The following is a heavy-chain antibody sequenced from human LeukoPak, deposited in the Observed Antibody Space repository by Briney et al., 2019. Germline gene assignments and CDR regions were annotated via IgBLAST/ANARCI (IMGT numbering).Heavy chain of an antibody. V-gene: IGHV3-49*04. CDR2: IRSKAYGGTT. CDR1: GFTFGDYA. D-gene: IGHD6-13*01. CDR3: TRGTSSSWHTYYFDY. Sequence: GGSLRLSCTASGFTFGDYAMSWVRQAPGKGLEWVGFIRSKAYGGTTEYAASVKGRFTISRDDSKSIAYLQMNSLKTEDTAVYYCTRGTSSSWHTYYFDYWGQGTLVTVSS. J-gene: IGHJ4*02.